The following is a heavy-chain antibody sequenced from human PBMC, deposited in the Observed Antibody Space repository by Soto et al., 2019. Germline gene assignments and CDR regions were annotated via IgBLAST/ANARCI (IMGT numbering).Heavy chain of an antibody. CDR3: VSDGGYGPASVPYS. Sequence: QAHLVESGGGVVQPGRSLRLSCAASGFTFTSYGMHWVRQAPGTRLEWVAVISYDGGLQHYADSVKGRFTISRDNSKNMLLQQTNSLRADATPVYYCVSDGGYGPASVPYSWGQGTLVSVSS. CDR1: GFTFTSYG. J-gene: IGHJ4*02. D-gene: IGHD1-26*01. CDR2: ISYDGGLQ. V-gene: IGHV3-30*03.